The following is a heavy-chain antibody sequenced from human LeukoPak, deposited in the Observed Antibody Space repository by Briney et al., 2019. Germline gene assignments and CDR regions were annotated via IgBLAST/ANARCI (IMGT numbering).Heavy chain of an antibody. V-gene: IGHV3-48*01. D-gene: IGHD3-16*01. CDR1: GFTFSSYS. J-gene: IGHJ5*02. CDR3: ALGGDNWFDP. CDR2: ISSSSSTI. Sequence: GGSLRLPCAASGFTFSSYSMNWVRQAPGKGLEWVSYISSSSSTIYYADSVKGRFTISRDNAKNSLYLQMNSLRAEDTAVYYCALGGDNWFDPWGQGTLVTVSS.